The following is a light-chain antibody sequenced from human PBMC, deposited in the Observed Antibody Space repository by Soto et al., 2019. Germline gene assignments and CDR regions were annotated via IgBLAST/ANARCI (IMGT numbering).Light chain of an antibody. V-gene: IGKV3-15*01. J-gene: IGKJ3*01. CDR3: QQYNNWPPIFT. CDR1: QSVSSN. CDR2: GAS. Sequence: EIVMTQSPATLSLSPGERATLSCRASQSVSSNFAWYQQKPGQAPRLLLYGASTRATGIPARFSGSGSGTEFILTTSSRQSEDFAVYYCQQYNNWPPIFTFGPGTKVDIK.